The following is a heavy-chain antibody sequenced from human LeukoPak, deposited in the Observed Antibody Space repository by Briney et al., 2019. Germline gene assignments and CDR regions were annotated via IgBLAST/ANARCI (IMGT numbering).Heavy chain of an antibody. J-gene: IGHJ6*03. D-gene: IGHD3-10*01. V-gene: IGHV4-34*01. CDR3: ARRVKVNYVGWFGEDNYHYCMDV. CDR1: GGTFSGYY. CDR2: IDHTGTI. Sequence: SETLSLTCAVYGGTFSGYYWSWIRQSPGKGLEWIGEIDHTGTIIYNPSLKSRLIISVDTSKNQFSLKLNSVTAADTALYYCARRVKVNYVGWFGEDNYHYCMDVCGRGTTVTVSS.